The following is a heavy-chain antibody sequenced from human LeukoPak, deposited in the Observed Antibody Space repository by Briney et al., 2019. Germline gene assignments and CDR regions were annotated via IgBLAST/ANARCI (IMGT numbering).Heavy chain of an antibody. V-gene: IGHV4-34*01. J-gene: IGHJ5*02. CDR2: INHSGST. CDR1: GGSFSDYY. CDR3: ARAAANFNWFDP. Sequence: PSETLSLTCAVYGGSFSDYYWSWIRQPPGKGLAWIGEINHSGSTNYNPSLKSRVTVSVDTSKNQFSLKVSSVTAADTAVYYCARAAANFNWFDPWGQGTLVTVSS. D-gene: IGHD1-1*01.